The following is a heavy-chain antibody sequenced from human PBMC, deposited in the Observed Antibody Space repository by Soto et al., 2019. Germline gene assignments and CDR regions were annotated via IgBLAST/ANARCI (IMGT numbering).Heavy chain of an antibody. J-gene: IGHJ6*02. V-gene: IGHV3-30*03. Sequence: QVQLVESGGGVVQPGRSLRLSCAASGFTFSSYGMHWVRQAPGKGLEWVAVISYDGSNKYYADSVKGRFTISRDNSKNTLYLQMNSLRAEDTAVYYSARGEAIFGVVIGNGMDVWGQGTTVTVSS. D-gene: IGHD3-3*01. CDR3: ARGEAIFGVVIGNGMDV. CDR2: ISYDGSNK. CDR1: GFTFSSYG.